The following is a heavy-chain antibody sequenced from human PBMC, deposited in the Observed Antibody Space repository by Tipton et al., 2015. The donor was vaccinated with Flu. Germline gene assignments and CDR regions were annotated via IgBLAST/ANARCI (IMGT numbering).Heavy chain of an antibody. CDR2: IKQDESEK. CDR3: ARDKAVRATLFDY. J-gene: IGHJ4*02. Sequence: SLRLSCAASGFTFNNYWMSWVRQAPGKGLEWVANIKQDESEKYYVDSVKGRFTISRDNAKNSLYLQMNSLRAEDTAVYYCARDKAVRATLFDYWGQGTLVTVYS. D-gene: IGHD1-26*01. V-gene: IGHV3-7*01. CDR1: GFTFNNYW.